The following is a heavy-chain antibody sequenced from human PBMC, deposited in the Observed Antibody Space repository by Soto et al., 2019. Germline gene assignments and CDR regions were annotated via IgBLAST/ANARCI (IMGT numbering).Heavy chain of an antibody. Sequence: PGGSLRLSCAASGFTFSRYGMHWVRQTPGKGLEWVAVIWFDGNNKYYADSVKGRFTVSRDNSKNTLYLQMNSLRVEDTALYYCARDMGGGSYLIFDYWGQGTLVTVS. V-gene: IGHV3-33*01. J-gene: IGHJ4*02. CDR2: IWFDGNNK. D-gene: IGHD1-26*01. CDR1: GFTFSRYG. CDR3: ARDMGGGSYLIFDY.